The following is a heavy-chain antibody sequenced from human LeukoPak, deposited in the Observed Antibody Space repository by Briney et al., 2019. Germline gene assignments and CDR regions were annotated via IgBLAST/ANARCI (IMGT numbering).Heavy chain of an antibody. CDR2: ISAYNGNT. J-gene: IGHJ4*02. Sequence: GASVKVSCKASDYTFTSYGISWVRQAPGQGLEWMGWISAYNGNTNYAQKLQGRVTMTTDTSTSTAYMELRSLRSDDTAVYYCARVPSTYSSSFYFDYWGQGTLVTVSS. CDR3: ARVPSTYSSSFYFDY. CDR1: DYTFTSYG. V-gene: IGHV1-18*01. D-gene: IGHD6-6*01.